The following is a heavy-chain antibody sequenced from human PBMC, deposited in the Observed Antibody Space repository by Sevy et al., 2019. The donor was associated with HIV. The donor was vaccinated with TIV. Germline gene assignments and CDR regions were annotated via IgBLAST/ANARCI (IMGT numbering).Heavy chain of an antibody. CDR3: ARDRGLELGTYNWFDP. Sequence: GGSLRLSCAASGFTFSSYWMHWVRQAPGKGLVWVSRINSDGSSTSYADSVKGRFTISRDNAKNTLYLQMNSLRAEDTAVYYGARDRGLELGTYNWFDPWGQGTLVTVSS. D-gene: IGHD1-7*01. CDR1: GFTFSSYW. J-gene: IGHJ5*02. V-gene: IGHV3-74*01. CDR2: INSDGSST.